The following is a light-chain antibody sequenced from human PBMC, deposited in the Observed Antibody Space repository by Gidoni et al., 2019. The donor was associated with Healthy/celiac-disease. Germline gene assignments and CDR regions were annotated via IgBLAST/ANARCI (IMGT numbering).Light chain of an antibody. CDR3: QQRSNWLT. Sequence: DIVLTQSPATLSFSPGERATTSCRASQSVSSYLSWYQQKPGQAHMLLIYDASNRATGIPARFSGSGSGTDFTLTISSLEPEDFAVYYCQQRSNWLTFGGGTKVEIK. V-gene: IGKV3-11*01. CDR1: QSVSSY. CDR2: DAS. J-gene: IGKJ4*01.